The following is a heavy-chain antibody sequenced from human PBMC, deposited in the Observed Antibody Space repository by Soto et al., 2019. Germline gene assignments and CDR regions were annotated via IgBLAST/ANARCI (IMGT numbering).Heavy chain of an antibody. V-gene: IGHV4-34*01. CDR2: INHSGST. CDR1: GGSFSGYY. Sequence: SETLSLTCAVYGGSFSGYYWSWIRQPPGKGLEWIEEINHSGSTNYNPSLKSRVTISVDTSKNQFSLKLSSVTAADTAVYYCARVRRWGLGGVTAYFDYWGQGTLVTVSS. J-gene: IGHJ4*02. D-gene: IGHD2-21*02. CDR3: ARVRRWGLGGVTAYFDY.